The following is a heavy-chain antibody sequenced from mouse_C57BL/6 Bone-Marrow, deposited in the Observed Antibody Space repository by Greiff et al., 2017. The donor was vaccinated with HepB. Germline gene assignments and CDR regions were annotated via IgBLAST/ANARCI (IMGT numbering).Heavy chain of an antibody. Sequence: EVKLVESGTVLARPGASVKMSCKTSGYTFTSYWMHWVKQRPGQGLEWIGAIYPGNSDTSYNQKFKGKAKLTAVTSASTAYMELSSLTNEDAAVYYCTRSDYYGSSYPWFAYWGQGTLVTVSA. D-gene: IGHD1-1*01. V-gene: IGHV1-5*01. CDR2: IYPGNSDT. CDR1: GYTFTSYW. CDR3: TRSDYYGSSYPWFAY. J-gene: IGHJ3*01.